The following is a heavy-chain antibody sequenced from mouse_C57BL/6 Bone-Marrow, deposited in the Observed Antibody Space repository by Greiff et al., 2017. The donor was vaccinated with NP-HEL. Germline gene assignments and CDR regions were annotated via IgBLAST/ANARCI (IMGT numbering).Heavy chain of an antibody. J-gene: IGHJ4*01. Sequence: VKLQESGAELVRPGTSVKMSCKASGYTFTNYWIGWAKQRPGHGLEWIGDIYPGGGYTNYNEKFKGKATLTADKSSSTAYMQFSSLTSEDSAIYYCARGRGLLPMDYWGQGTSVTVSS. CDR2: IYPGGGYT. V-gene: IGHV1-63*01. CDR1: GYTFTNYW. D-gene: IGHD2-13*01. CDR3: ARGRGLLPMDY.